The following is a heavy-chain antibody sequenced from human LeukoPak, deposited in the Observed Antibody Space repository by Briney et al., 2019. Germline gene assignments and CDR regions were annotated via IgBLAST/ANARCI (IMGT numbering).Heavy chain of an antibody. J-gene: IGHJ4*02. V-gene: IGHV1-24*01. CDR1: GYTLTELS. CDR3: ATGVRQLVLGYFDY. D-gene: IGHD6-6*01. Sequence: ASVKVSCKVSGYTLTELSMHWVRQAPGKGLEWMGGFEPEDGETIYAQKFQGRVTMTEDTSTDTAYMELSSLRSEDTAVYYCATGVRQLVLGYFDYWGQGTLVTVSS. CDR2: FEPEDGET.